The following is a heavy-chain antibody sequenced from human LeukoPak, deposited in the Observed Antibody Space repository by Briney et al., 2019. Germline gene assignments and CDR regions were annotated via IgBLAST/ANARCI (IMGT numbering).Heavy chain of an antibody. Sequence: PSETLSLTCTVSGGSISSSSYYWGWIRQPPGKGLEWIGSIYYSGSTYYNPSLKSRVTISVDTSKNQFSLKLSSVTAADTAVYYCARVRDSSGYPRTYFDYWGQGTLVTVSS. D-gene: IGHD3-22*01. V-gene: IGHV4-39*07. CDR1: GGSISSSSYY. J-gene: IGHJ4*02. CDR3: ARVRDSSGYPRTYFDY. CDR2: IYYSGST.